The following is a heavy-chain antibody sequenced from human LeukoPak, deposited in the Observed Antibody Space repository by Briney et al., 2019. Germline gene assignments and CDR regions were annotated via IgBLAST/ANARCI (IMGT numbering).Heavy chain of an antibody. CDR1: GFRFDYYR. V-gene: IGHV3-21*04. J-gene: IGHJ4*02. CDR2: ISSSSSYI. CDR3: AKDITAMVKGYFDY. Sequence: GGSLRLSCAASGFRFDYYRMNWVRQAPGKGLEWVSSISSSSSYIHYADSLKGRFTISRDNAKNSLYLQMNSLRAEDTALYYCAKDITAMVKGYFDYWGQGTLVTVSS. D-gene: IGHD5-18*01.